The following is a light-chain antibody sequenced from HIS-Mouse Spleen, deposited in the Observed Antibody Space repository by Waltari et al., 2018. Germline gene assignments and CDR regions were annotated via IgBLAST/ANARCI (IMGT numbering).Light chain of an antibody. J-gene: IGKJ2*01. CDR1: QSLVHSDGNTY. CDR2: KVS. Sequence: DVVMTQSPLSLPVTLGQPASISCRSSQSLVHSDGNTYLNWFQQRPGQSPRRLIYKVSSRDSGVPDRFSGSGSGTDFTLKISRVEAEDVGVYYCMQGTHWPPRTFGQGTKLEIK. V-gene: IGKV2-30*02. CDR3: MQGTHWPPRT.